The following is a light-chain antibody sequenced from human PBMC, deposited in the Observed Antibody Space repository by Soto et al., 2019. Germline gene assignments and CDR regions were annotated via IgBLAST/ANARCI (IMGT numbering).Light chain of an antibody. CDR1: QSVSSY. V-gene: IGKV3-11*01. Sequence: EMVLTQSPDTLSLSPGERATLSCRASQSVSSYLAWYQQKPGQAPRLLIYDASNRATGIPARFSGSGSGTDFTLTISSLEPEDFAVYYCQQRRTFGQGTKVDIK. CDR2: DAS. J-gene: IGKJ1*01. CDR3: QQRRT.